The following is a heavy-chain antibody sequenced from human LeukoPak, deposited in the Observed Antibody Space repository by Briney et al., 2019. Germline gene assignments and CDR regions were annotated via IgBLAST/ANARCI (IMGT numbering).Heavy chain of an antibody. CDR2: IYTSGST. CDR3: ARQSPWFGKPDV. V-gene: IGHV4-4*07. Sequence: SSETLSLTCTVSGGSISSYYWSWIRQPAGKGLEWIGRIYTSGSTNYNPSLKSRVTIPVGTSKNQFSLKLSSVTAADPAVYYCARQSPWFGKPDVWGQGTTVTVYS. J-gene: IGHJ6*02. D-gene: IGHD3-10*01. CDR1: GGSISSYY.